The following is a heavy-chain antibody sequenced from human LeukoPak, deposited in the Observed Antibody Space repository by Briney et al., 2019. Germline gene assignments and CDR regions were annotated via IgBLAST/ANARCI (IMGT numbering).Heavy chain of an antibody. Sequence: GGSLRLSCAASGFIFSSYGMHWVRQAPDKGLEWVAFIRYDGSRKYYADSVKGRFTISRDNAKNSLYLQMNSLRAEDTAVYYCARISGGHYYYYYYYMDVWGKGTTVTVSS. D-gene: IGHD2/OR15-2a*01. CDR2: IRYDGSRK. V-gene: IGHV3-30*02. J-gene: IGHJ6*03. CDR1: GFIFSSYG. CDR3: ARISGGHYYYYYYYMDV.